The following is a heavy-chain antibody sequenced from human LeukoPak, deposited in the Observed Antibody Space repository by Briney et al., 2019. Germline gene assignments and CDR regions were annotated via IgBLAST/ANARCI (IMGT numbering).Heavy chain of an antibody. D-gene: IGHD6-19*01. V-gene: IGHV4-39*07. Sequence: SETLSLTCTVSGGSISSSSYYWGWIRQPPGKGLEWIGSIYYSGSTYYNPSLKSRVTISVDTSKNQFSLKLSSVTAADTAVYYCARVVGRYSSGWYVGRYFDYWGQGTLVTVSS. J-gene: IGHJ4*02. CDR2: IYYSGST. CDR3: ARVVGRYSSGWYVGRYFDY. CDR1: GGSISSSSYY.